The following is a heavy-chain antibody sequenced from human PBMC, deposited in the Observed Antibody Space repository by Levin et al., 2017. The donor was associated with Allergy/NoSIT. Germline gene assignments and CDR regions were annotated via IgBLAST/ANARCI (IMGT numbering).Heavy chain of an antibody. Sequence: GSLRLSCAASGFTFSSYSMNWVRQAPGKGLEWVSSISSSSSYIYYADSVKGRFTISRDNAKNSLYLQMNSLRAEDTAVYYCARGLKAAAEDNWFDPWGQGTLVTVSS. V-gene: IGHV3-21*01. D-gene: IGHD6-13*01. CDR2: ISSSSSYI. CDR1: GFTFSSYS. J-gene: IGHJ5*02. CDR3: ARGLKAAAEDNWFDP.